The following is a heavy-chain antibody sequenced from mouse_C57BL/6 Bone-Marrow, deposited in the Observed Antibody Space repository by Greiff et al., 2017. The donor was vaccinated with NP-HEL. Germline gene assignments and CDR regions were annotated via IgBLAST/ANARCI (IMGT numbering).Heavy chain of an antibody. CDR2: IYPSDSET. CDR3: ARWGYSNYVDY. V-gene: IGHV1-61*01. Sequence: QVQLQQPGAELVRPGSSVKLSCKASGYTFTSYWMDWVKQRPGQGLEWIGNIYPSDSETHYNQKFKDKATLTVDKSSSTAYMQLSSLTSEDSAVYYCARWGYSNYVDYWGQGTTLTVSS. CDR1: GYTFTSYW. D-gene: IGHD2-5*01. J-gene: IGHJ2*01.